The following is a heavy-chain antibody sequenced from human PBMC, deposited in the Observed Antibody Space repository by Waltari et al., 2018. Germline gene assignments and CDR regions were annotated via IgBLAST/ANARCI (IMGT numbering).Heavy chain of an antibody. Sequence: QVQLQESGPGLVRPSETLSLTCTVSGGSISDFYWTWIRQPAGKGLEWIGRIHISGRIDYHPSLSSRVSMSVDTSKNQFSLKLSSIIAADTAVYYCARDYGQDWFDPWGQGTLVTVSS. CDR2: IHISGRI. V-gene: IGHV4-4*07. D-gene: IGHD3-10*01. J-gene: IGHJ5*02. CDR3: ARDYGQDWFDP. CDR1: GGSISDFY.